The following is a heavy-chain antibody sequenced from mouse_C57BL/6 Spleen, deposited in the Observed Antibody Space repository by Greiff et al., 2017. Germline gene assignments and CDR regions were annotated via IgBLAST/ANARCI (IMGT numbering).Heavy chain of an antibody. D-gene: IGHD1-1*01. Sequence: QVQLQQPGAELVKPGASVKLSCKASGYTFTSYWMQWVKQRPGQGLEWIGEIDPSDSYTNYNQKFKGKATLTVDTSSSTAYMQLSSLTSEGSAVYYCAFITTVVATDYYAMDYWGQGTSVTVSS. CDR3: AFITTVVATDYYAMDY. CDR1: GYTFTSYW. V-gene: IGHV1-50*01. J-gene: IGHJ4*01. CDR2: IDPSDSYT.